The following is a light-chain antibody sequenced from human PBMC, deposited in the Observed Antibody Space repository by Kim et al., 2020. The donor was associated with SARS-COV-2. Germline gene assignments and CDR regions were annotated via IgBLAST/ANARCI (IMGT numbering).Light chain of an antibody. CDR2: EVG. Sequence: QYITLSCPGTSGDVGGYKYVSWYQQHPGKAPKLVIYEVGNRPSGVSIRFSGSKSGNTASLTISGLQAEDEADYYCSSYIRGSTNYVFGTGTKFTVL. CDR1: SGDVGGYKY. CDR3: SSYIRGSTNYV. J-gene: IGLJ1*01. V-gene: IGLV2-14*01.